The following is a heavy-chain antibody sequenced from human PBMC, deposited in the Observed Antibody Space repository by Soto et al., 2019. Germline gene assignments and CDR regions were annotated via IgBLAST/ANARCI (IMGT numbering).Heavy chain of an antibody. V-gene: IGHV1-3*01. J-gene: IGHJ6*04. CDR3: ARSKGYFSGGICQTAHFSPTAF. D-gene: IGHD2-15*01. Sequence: GASVKVSCKASGYTFTTYPMHWVRQAPGQRVEWMGWINAGNGNTKYSEKFQGRVTITRDTSASTAYMELSSLRSEDTALYYCARSKGYFSGGICQTAHFSPTAFWGKGTTVPVPP. CDR2: INAGNGNT. CDR1: GYTFTTYP.